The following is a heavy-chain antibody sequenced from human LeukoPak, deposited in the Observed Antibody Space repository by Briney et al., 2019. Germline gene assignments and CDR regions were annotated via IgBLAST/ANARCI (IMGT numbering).Heavy chain of an antibody. CDR2: ISWNSGSI. Sequence: GGSLRLSCAASGFTFDDYAMHWVRQAPGKGLEWVSGISWNSGSIGYADSVEGRFTISRDNAKNSLYLQMNSLRPEDAALYYCAKDRREVYYDSSGYPSGAFDIWGQGTMVTVSS. CDR1: GFTFDDYA. D-gene: IGHD3-22*01. V-gene: IGHV3-9*01. J-gene: IGHJ3*02. CDR3: AKDRREVYYDSSGYPSGAFDI.